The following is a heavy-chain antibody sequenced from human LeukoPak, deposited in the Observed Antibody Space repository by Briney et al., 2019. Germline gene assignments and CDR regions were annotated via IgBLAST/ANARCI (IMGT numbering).Heavy chain of an antibody. CDR2: ISSSSSYI. J-gene: IGHJ4*02. CDR3: ARGVSGDFDWLPEANN. D-gene: IGHD3-9*01. CDR1: GFTFSSYS. V-gene: IGHV3-21*01. Sequence: GGSLRLSCAASGFTFSSYSMNWVRQAPGKGLEWVSSISSSSSYIYYADSVKGRFTISRDNAENSLYLQMNSLRAEDTAVYYCARGVSGDFDWLPEANNWGQGTLVTVSS.